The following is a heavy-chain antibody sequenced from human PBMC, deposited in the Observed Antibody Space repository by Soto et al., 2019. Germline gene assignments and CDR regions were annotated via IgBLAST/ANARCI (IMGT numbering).Heavy chain of an antibody. CDR3: ARAFSSGSYYNAIDP. D-gene: IGHD3-10*01. V-gene: IGHV4-34*01. CDR2: INHSGST. J-gene: IGHJ5*02. Sequence: PSETLSLTCAVYGGSFSGYYWSWIRQPPGKGLEWIGEINHSGSTNYNPSLKSRVTISVDTSKNQFSLKLSSVTAADTAVYYCARAFSSGSYYNAIDPWGQGTLVTVSS. CDR1: GGSFSGYY.